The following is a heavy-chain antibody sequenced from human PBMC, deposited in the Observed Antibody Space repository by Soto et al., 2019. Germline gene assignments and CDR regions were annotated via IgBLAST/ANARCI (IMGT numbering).Heavy chain of an antibody. V-gene: IGHV4-59*08. CDR3: ARVGGFGATTIDY. CDR1: GGSISSYY. Sequence: SETLSLTCTVSGGSISSYYWSWIRQPLGKGLEWIGYIYYSGTTNYNPSLKSRVTISVDTSKNQFSLKLSSVTAADTAVYYCARVGGFGATTIDYWGQGTLVTVSS. D-gene: IGHD3-10*01. CDR2: IYYSGTT. J-gene: IGHJ4*02.